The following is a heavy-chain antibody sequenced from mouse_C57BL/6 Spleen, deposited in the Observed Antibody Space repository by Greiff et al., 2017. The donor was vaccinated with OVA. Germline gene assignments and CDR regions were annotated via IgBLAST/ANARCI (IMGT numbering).Heavy chain of an antibody. CDR2: INPSNGGT. J-gene: IGHJ3*01. D-gene: IGHD2-4*01. V-gene: IGHV1-53*01. CDR3: ARWDYDGAWFAY. Sequence: VQLQQPGTELVKPGASVKLSCKASVYTFTSYWMHWVKQRPGQGLEWIGNINPSNGGTNYNEKFKSKATLTVDKSSSTAYMQLSSLTSEDSAVYYCARWDYDGAWFAYWGQGTLVTVSA. CDR1: VYTFTSYW.